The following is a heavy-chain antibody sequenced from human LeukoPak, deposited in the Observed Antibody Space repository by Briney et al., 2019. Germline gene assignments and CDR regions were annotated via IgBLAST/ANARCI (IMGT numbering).Heavy chain of an antibody. CDR3: TRDKSAGADTGSSFYY. CDR2: IKQDGSEK. Sequence: GGSLRLSCAASGFTFSNYWMTWVRQAPGKGLEWVASIKQDGSEKYYVDSVKGRFTFSRDNAKNSVYLQPNSLRAEDTAVYYCTRDKSAGADTGSSFYYWGQGALVTVSS. J-gene: IGHJ4*02. D-gene: IGHD3-10*01. CDR1: GFTFSNYW. V-gene: IGHV3-7*03.